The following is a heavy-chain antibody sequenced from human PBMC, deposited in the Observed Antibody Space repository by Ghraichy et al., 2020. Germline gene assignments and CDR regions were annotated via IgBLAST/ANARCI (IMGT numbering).Heavy chain of an antibody. Sequence: SVKVSCKASGGTFSSYAISWVRQAPGQGLEWMGGIIPIFGTANYAQKFQGRVTITADESTSTAYMELSSLRSEDTAVYYCARDRKSITIFGVVTSYFDYWGQGTLVTVSS. CDR1: GGTFSSYA. CDR3: ARDRKSITIFGVVTSYFDY. V-gene: IGHV1-69*13. D-gene: IGHD3-3*01. J-gene: IGHJ4*02. CDR2: IIPIFGTA.